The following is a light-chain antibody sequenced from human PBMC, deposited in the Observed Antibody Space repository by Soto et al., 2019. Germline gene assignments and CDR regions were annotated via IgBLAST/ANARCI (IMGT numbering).Light chain of an antibody. Sequence: EIVMTQSPDTLSLSPGQRATLSCRASESVTTNLAWYQQKPGQAPRLLIYGASNRATGVPARFSGSRSGTEFTLTISSLQSADFAVYYCQQYNKWPSTFGQGTKVDI. V-gene: IGKV3-15*01. J-gene: IGKJ1*01. CDR2: GAS. CDR3: QQYNKWPST. CDR1: ESVTTN.